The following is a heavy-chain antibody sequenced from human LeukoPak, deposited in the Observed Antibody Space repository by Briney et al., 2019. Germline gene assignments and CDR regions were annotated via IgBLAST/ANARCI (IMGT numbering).Heavy chain of an antibody. Sequence: SETLSLTCTVSGGSISSGDYYWSWIRQPPGKGLEWIGYIYYSGSTYYNPSLKSRVTISVDTSKNQFSLKLSSVTAADTAVYYCARVACRSCFQPPYYYYGMDVWGQGTTVTVSS. D-gene: IGHD2-15*01. CDR2: IYYSGST. V-gene: IGHV4-30-4*01. CDR3: ARVACRSCFQPPYYYYGMDV. J-gene: IGHJ6*02. CDR1: GGSISSGDYY.